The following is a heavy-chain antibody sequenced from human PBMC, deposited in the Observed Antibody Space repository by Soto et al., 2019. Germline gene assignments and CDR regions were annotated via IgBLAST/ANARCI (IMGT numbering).Heavy chain of an antibody. CDR2: INPNSGGT. Sequence: XSVKVSCTASGYSFTSCDINWVRQATGQGLEWMGWINPNSGGTNYAQKFQGRVTMTRDTSISTAYMELSRLRSDDTAVYYCARDQMVTFLGERGPGRYWFDPWGQGTLVTVSS. V-gene: IGHV1-2*02. CDR1: GYSFTSCD. CDR3: ARDQMVTFLGERGPGRYWFDP. J-gene: IGHJ5*02. D-gene: IGHD5-18*01.